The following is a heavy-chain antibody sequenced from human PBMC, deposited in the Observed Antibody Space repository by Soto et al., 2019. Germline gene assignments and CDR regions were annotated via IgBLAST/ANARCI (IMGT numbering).Heavy chain of an antibody. D-gene: IGHD6-13*01. V-gene: IGHV1-2*04. Sequence: QVQLVQSGAEVKKPGASVKVSCKASGYTFTGYDMHWVRQAPGQGREWMGWINPNSGGTNYAQKFQGWVTMTRDTYISTAYMELSRLRSDDTAVYYCARELRSAAVGMDVWGQGTTVTVSS. CDR2: INPNSGGT. J-gene: IGHJ6*02. CDR1: GYTFTGYD. CDR3: ARELRSAAVGMDV.